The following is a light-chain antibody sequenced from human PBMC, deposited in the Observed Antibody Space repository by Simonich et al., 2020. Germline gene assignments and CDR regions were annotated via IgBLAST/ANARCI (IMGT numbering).Light chain of an antibody. Sequence: EIVMTQSPATLSVSPGARAPPSCRASQSVSSYFAWYQQKPGQAPRLLIYGASTRATGTPARFSGSGSGTEFTLTISSRQSEDFAVYYWQQDKNLPPLTCGGGTKVEIK. CDR1: QSVSSY. J-gene: IGKJ4*02. V-gene: IGKV3D-15*01. CDR3: QQDKNLPPLT. CDR2: GAS.